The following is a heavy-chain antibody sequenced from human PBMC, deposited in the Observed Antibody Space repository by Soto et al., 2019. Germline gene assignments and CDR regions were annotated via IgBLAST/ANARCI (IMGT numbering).Heavy chain of an antibody. CDR1: GFSLCIYA. V-gene: IGHV3-23*01. CDR2: ISGSGGST. CDR3: AKAISYYYDSTGYEDYLDY. Sequence: CGCLRLSCAASGFSLCIYAMSWARQAQGKGLEWVSAISGSGGSTYYADSVKGRFTISRDNSKNTLYLQMNSLRAEDTAVYYCAKAISYYYDSTGYEDYLDYWGQGTLLTVSS. J-gene: IGHJ4*02. D-gene: IGHD3-22*01.